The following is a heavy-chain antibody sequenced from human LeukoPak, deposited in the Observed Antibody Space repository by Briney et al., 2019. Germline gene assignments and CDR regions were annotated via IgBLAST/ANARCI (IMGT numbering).Heavy chain of an antibody. CDR3: ASLLLWFGESIYNWFDP. D-gene: IGHD3-10*01. Sequence: SETLSLTCTVSGGSLSSGDYYWSWSRQPPGEGREWIGYIYYSGSTYYNPSLKSRVTISLDTSKNQFSLKLSSVTAADTAVYYCASLLLWFGESIYNWFDPWGQGTLVTVSS. J-gene: IGHJ5*02. V-gene: IGHV4-30-4*08. CDR1: GGSLSSGDYY. CDR2: IYYSGST.